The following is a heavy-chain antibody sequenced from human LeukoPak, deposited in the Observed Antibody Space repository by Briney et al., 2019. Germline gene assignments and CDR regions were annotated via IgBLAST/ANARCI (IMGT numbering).Heavy chain of an antibody. CDR3: ARDSQYCVTTSCSRGIGYMDV. CDR1: GGSFSGYY. CDR2: INQSGST. V-gene: IGHV4-34*01. D-gene: IGHD2-2*01. Sequence: SETLSLTCAVYGGSFSGYYWTWIRQPPGKGLEWIGEINQSGSTNYNPSLNSRITISVDTSKNQFTLQLSSVTAADTAVYYCARDSQYCVTTSCSRGIGYMDVWGKGTTVTVSS. J-gene: IGHJ6*03.